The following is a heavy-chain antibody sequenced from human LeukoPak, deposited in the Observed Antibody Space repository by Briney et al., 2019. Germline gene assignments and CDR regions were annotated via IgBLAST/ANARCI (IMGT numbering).Heavy chain of an antibody. V-gene: IGHV4-4*02. D-gene: IGHD4-23*01. Sequence: SETLSLTCAVSGGSISSSNWWSWVRQPPGKGLEWIGEIYHSGSTNYNLSLKSRVTISVDKSKNQFSLKLSSVTAADTAMYYCAGNGGNSNFDYWGQGTLVTVSS. CDR3: AGNGGNSNFDY. J-gene: IGHJ4*02. CDR1: GGSISSSNW. CDR2: IYHSGST.